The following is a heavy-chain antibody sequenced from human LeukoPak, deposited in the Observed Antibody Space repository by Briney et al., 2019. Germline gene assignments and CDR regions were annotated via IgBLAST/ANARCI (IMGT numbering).Heavy chain of an antibody. J-gene: IGHJ5*02. CDR3: ARRLVVPAARGVYDYVWGSYRYSVNWFDP. V-gene: IGHV4-39*07. CDR2: INHSGST. D-gene: IGHD3-16*02. CDR1: GGSISSSSYY. Sequence: SETLSLTCTVSGGSISSSSYYWGWIRQPPGKGLEWIGEINHSGSTNYNPSLKSRVTISVDTSKNQFSLKLSSVTAADTAVYYCARRLVVPAARGVYDYVWGSYRYSVNWFDPWGQGTLVTVSS.